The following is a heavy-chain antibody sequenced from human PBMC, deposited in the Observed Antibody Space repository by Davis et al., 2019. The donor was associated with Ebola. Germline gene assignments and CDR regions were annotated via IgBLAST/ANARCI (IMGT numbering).Heavy chain of an antibody. CDR3: AKLSLGSLSYDNNGYFGYYFDN. CDR1: GFSLSAYG. J-gene: IGHJ4*02. Sequence: GESLKISCAASGFSLSAYGMSRVRQAPGKGLEWVSSISDSRGTTKYADSVKGRFTISRANSNSTVFLQMNNLRAEDTAVYYCAKLSLGSLSYDNNGYFGYYFDNWGQGTLVTVSS. D-gene: IGHD3-22*01. V-gene: IGHV3-23*01. CDR2: ISDSRGTT.